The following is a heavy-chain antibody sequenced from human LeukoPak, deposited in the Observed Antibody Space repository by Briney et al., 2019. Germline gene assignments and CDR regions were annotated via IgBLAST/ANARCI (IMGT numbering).Heavy chain of an antibody. CDR1: GGSISSSNW. D-gene: IGHD3-22*01. CDR2: IYHSGST. Sequence: PSGTLSLTCAASGGSISSSNWWSWVRQPPGKGLEWIGEIYHSGSTNYNPSLKSRVTISVDKSKNQFSLKLSSVTAADTAVYYCARGVPSMIDGRFDYWGQGTLVTVSS. CDR3: ARGVPSMIDGRFDY. V-gene: IGHV4-4*02. J-gene: IGHJ4*02.